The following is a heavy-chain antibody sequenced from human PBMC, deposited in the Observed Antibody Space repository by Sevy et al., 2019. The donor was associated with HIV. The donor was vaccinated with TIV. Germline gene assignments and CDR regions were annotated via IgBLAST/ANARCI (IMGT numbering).Heavy chain of an antibody. D-gene: IGHD3-3*01. V-gene: IGHV3-7*01. CDR1: GFTFSSYW. CDR3: ARVRNDFWSGYYSWYYYYGMDV. CDR2: IKQDGSEK. Sequence: GGSLRLSCAASGFTFSSYWMSWVRQAPGKGLEWVANIKQDGSEKYYVDSVKGRFTISRDNAKNSLYLQMNSLRAEDTAVYYCARVRNDFWSGYYSWYYYYGMDVWGQGTTVTVSS. J-gene: IGHJ6*02.